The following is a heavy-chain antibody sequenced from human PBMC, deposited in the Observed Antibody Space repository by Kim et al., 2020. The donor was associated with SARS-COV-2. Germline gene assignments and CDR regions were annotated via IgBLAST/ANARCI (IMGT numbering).Heavy chain of an antibody. CDR2: INAGNGKT. V-gene: IGHV1-3*01. Sequence: ASVKVSCKTSGYTFTTYTIHWVRQAPGQRLERMGWINAGNGKTKYSQKLQGRVTITRDTSASTAYMELSSLTSEDSAVFYCAREGSHYAIDIWGQGTMVTVSS. CDR1: GYTFTTYT. J-gene: IGHJ3*02. CDR3: AREGSHYAIDI.